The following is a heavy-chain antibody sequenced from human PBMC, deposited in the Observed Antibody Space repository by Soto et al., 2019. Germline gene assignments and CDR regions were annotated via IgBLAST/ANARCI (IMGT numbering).Heavy chain of an antibody. CDR2: IIPILGIA. CDR1: GGTFSSYT. V-gene: IGHV1-69*02. Sequence: QVQLVQSGAEVKKPGSSVKVSCKASGGTFSSYTISWVRQAPGQGLEWMGRIIPILGIANYAQKFQGRVPITADKSTSTAYMELSSLRSEDTAVYYCARVSGYGPRVWGQGTLVTVSS. D-gene: IGHD5-12*01. J-gene: IGHJ4*02. CDR3: ARVSGYGPRV.